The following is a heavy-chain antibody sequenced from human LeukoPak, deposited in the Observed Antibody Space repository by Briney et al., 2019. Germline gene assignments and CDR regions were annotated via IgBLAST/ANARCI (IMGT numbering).Heavy chain of an antibody. CDR2: ISSSSSYI. Sequence: GGSLRLSCAASGFTFSSYSMNWVRQAPGKGLEWVSSISSSSSYIYYADSVKGRFTISRDNAKNSLYLQMNSLRAEDTAVYYCARTLSCSSTSCYKGDFDYWGQGTLVTVSS. CDR3: ARTLSCSSTSCYKGDFDY. J-gene: IGHJ4*02. CDR1: GFTFSSYS. V-gene: IGHV3-21*01. D-gene: IGHD2-2*02.